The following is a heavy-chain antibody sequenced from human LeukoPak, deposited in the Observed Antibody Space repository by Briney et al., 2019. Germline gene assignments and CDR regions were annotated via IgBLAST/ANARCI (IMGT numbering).Heavy chain of an antibody. Sequence: GGSLRLSCAASGFTFSSYSMHWVRQAPGKGLEWVAFIRYDGNDKYYADSVKGRFTVSRDNSKNTLYLQMNSLRSEDTAIYYCAINTATQGEYFQHWGQGTLVTVSS. J-gene: IGHJ1*01. CDR1: GFTFSSYS. CDR2: IRYDGNDK. CDR3: AINTATQGEYFQH. V-gene: IGHV3-30*02. D-gene: IGHD4-17*01.